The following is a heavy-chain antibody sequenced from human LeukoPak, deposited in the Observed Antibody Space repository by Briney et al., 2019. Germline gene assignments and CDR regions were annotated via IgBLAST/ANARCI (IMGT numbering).Heavy chain of an antibody. V-gene: IGHV1-2*02. D-gene: IGHD2-15*01. CDR1: GYTFTGYS. CDR3: VRSNVVGVTSPWYFDY. CDR2: IIPNSGDT. J-gene: IGHJ4*02. Sequence: ASVKVSCKASGYTFTGYSMHWVRQAPGQGLEWMGWIIPNSGDTNYAQKFQGRVTMTRDTSISTTYMVLSRLKSDDTAVYYCVRSNVVGVTSPWYFDYWGQGTLVTVSS.